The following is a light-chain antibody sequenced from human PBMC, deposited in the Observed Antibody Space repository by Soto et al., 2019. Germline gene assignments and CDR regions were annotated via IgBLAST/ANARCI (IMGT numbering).Light chain of an antibody. J-gene: IGKJ4*01. CDR2: ATS. CDR3: QQYGGWPLT. CDR1: QSVGNN. Sequence: EIVLTQSPATLSVSPGERATLSCRASQSVGNNFAWYQQKPGQAPRLLIFATSTRAAGVPARFSGSGSGTEFTLTIRSLQSEDFAVYYCQQYGGWPLTFGGGAKVEIE. V-gene: IGKV3-15*01.